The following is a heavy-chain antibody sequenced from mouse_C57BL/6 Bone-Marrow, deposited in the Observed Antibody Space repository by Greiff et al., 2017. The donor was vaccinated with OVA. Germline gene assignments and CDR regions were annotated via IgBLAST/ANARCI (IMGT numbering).Heavy chain of an antibody. Sequence: QVQLKESGPGLVAPSQILSITCTVSGFSLTSYGLDWVRQSPGKGLEWLGVIWGVGSTNYNSALKSRLSISKDNSKSQVFLKMNSLQTDDTAMYYCATNYYGSRGLFAYWGQGTLVTVSA. D-gene: IGHD1-1*01. CDR2: IWGVGST. V-gene: IGHV2-6*01. CDR3: ATNYYGSRGLFAY. CDR1: GFSLTSYG. J-gene: IGHJ3*01.